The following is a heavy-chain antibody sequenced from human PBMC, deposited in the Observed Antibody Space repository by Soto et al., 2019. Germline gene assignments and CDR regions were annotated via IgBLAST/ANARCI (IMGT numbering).Heavy chain of an antibody. Sequence: EVQLVESGGGLVQPGGSLKLSCAASGFTFSGSAMHWGRQASGKGLEWVGRIKSKANNYATAYAASGKGRFTISRDDSKNTAYMQRNSLRTEDTAVYYYPTHALQYCGGDCYLLPYFDLWGRGTLVTVSS. D-gene: IGHD2-21*02. V-gene: IGHV3-73*02. CDR1: GFTFSGSA. CDR2: IKSKANNYAT. J-gene: IGHJ2*01. CDR3: PTHALQYCGGDCYLLPYFDL.